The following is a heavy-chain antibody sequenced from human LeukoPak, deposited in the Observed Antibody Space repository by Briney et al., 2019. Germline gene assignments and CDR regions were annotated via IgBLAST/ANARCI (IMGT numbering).Heavy chain of an antibody. D-gene: IGHD3-10*01. CDR3: ARGGGDRGYYMDV. V-gene: IGHV4-34*01. CDR1: GGSFSDYY. Sequence: SETLSLTCAVYGGSFSDYYWSWIRQPPGKGLEWIGEINHSGSTNYSPSLKSRVTISVDTSKNQFSLKLSSVTAADTAVYYCARGGGDRGYYMDVWDKGTTVTVSS. CDR2: INHSGST. J-gene: IGHJ6*03.